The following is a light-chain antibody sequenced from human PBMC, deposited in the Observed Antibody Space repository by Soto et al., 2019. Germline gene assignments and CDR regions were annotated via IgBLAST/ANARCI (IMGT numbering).Light chain of an antibody. Sequence: IQMTQSPPSLAASVGDRVTSTCRASETIYRYLNWYQQKPGKAPSLLISDASTLQGGVPSRFSGSGSGTEFTLTIRSLQPDDFATYYCQQYKSHPSCTFGQGTKVDIK. J-gene: IGKJ2*02. CDR3: QQYKSHPSCT. V-gene: IGKV1-39*01. CDR1: ETIYRY. CDR2: DAS.